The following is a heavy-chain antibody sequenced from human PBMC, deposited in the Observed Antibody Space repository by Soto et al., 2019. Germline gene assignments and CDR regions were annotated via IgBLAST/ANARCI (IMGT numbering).Heavy chain of an antibody. CDR3: ARAYSGSYVDAFDI. V-gene: IGHV1-69*13. Sequence: SVKVSCKASGGTFSSYSISWVRQAPGQGLEWMGGIIPIFGTANYAQKFQGRVTITADESTSTAYMELSSLRSEDTAVYYCARAYSGSYVDAFDIWGQGTMVTVSS. CDR1: GGTFSSYS. D-gene: IGHD1-26*01. CDR2: IIPIFGTA. J-gene: IGHJ3*02.